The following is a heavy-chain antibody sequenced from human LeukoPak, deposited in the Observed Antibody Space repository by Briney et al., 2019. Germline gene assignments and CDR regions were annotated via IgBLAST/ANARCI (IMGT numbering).Heavy chain of an antibody. D-gene: IGHD2-2*01. V-gene: IGHV4-38-2*01. CDR2: IYHSGST. CDR3: ARGGSTRNFDY. CDR1: GYSISSGYY. Sequence: TSETLSLTCAVSGYSISSGYYWGWIRQPPGKGLEWIGSIYHSGSTDYNPSLKSRVTISVDTSKNQFSLKLSSVAAADTAVYYCARGGSTRNFDYWGQGTLVTVSS. J-gene: IGHJ4*02.